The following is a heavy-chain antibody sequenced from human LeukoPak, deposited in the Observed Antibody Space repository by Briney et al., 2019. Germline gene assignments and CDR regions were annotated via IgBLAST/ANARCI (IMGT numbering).Heavy chain of an antibody. J-gene: IGHJ4*02. CDR1: GGSITSNY. CDR3: VRDSSGYYPIFDY. CDR2: IYYSGST. Sequence: SETLSLTCTVSGGSITSNYWGCIRQPPGKGLEWIGYIYYSGSTNYNPSLKSRVTISVDTSKNQFSLKLSSVTAADTAVYYCVRDSSGYYPIFDYWGQGTLVTVSS. D-gene: IGHD3-22*01. V-gene: IGHV4-59*08.